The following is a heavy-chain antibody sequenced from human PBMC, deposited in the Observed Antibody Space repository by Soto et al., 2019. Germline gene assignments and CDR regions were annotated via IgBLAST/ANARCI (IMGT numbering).Heavy chain of an antibody. CDR3: ARSSAGYGSSWYYFDY. J-gene: IGHJ4*02. Sequence: SETLSLTCTVSGGSISTYYWSWIRQPAGKGLEWIGRIYTSGSTNYNPSLRSRVTMSVDTSKNQFSLKLSSVTAADTAVYYCARSSAGYGSSWYYFDYWGQGTLVTVSS. V-gene: IGHV4-4*07. CDR1: GGSISTYY. CDR2: IYTSGST. D-gene: IGHD6-13*01.